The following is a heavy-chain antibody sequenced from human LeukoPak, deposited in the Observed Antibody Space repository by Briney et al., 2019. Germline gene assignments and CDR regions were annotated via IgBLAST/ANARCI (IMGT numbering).Heavy chain of an antibody. J-gene: IGHJ3*02. V-gene: IGHV4-39*07. D-gene: IGHD3-22*01. CDR2: IYYSGST. CDR3: ARGPYYDSSKTSAFDI. Sequence: SETLSLTCTVSGGSISSSSYYWGWIRQPPGKGLEWIGSIYYSGSTYYNPSLKSRVTISVDTSKNQFSLKLSSVTAADTAVYYCARGPYYDSSKTSAFDIWGRGTMVTVSS. CDR1: GGSISSSSYY.